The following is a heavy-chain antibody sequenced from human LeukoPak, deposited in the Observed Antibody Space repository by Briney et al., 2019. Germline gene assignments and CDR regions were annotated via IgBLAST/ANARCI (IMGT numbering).Heavy chain of an antibody. V-gene: IGHV3-48*01. J-gene: IGHJ4*02. CDR1: GFTFSTYS. CDR3: ARDASGGYDH. CDR2: INSSSNTI. Sequence: GGSLRLSCAASGFTFSTYSMNWVRQAPGKGLEWVSYINSSSNTIYYAASVKGRFTISRDNAKNSLYLQMNSLRAEDTALYYCARDASGGYDHWGQGTLVTVSS. D-gene: IGHD1-26*01.